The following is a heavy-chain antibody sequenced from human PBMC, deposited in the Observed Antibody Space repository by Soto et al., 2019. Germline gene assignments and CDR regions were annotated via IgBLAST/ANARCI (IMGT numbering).Heavy chain of an antibody. CDR1: GFSLSDVTMS. CDR2: IFSNGEK. J-gene: IGHJ4*02. V-gene: IGHV2-26*01. CDR3: ARQIAVAGTKYLDY. D-gene: IGHD6-19*01. Sequence: QVTLKESGPVLVKPTETLTLTCTVSGFSLSDVTMSVSWIRQPPGKALEWLAHIFSNGEKSHSTSLRSRLTISKDTSKSQVVLTMTNMDPVDTAAFYYARQIAVAGTKYLDYWGQGTLVTVSS.